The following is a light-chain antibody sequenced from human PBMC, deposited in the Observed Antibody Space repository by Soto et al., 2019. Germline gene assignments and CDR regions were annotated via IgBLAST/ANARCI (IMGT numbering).Light chain of an antibody. Sequence: QSVLTQPPSASESSGQSVTISCTGTSSDVGNYNYVSWYQHHPGKAPKLMIYEVYKRPSGVSNRFSGSKSGISASLTISGLQAEDEADYYCCSYAGSDTYVFGTGTKVTVL. CDR3: CSYAGSDTYV. CDR1: SSDVGNYNY. CDR2: EVY. J-gene: IGLJ1*01. V-gene: IGLV2-23*02.